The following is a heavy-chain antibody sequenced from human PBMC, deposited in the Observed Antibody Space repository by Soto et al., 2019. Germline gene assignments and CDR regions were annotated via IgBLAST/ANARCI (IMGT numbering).Heavy chain of an antibody. D-gene: IGHD2-2*01. Sequence: ASVKVSCKASGYTFTSYGISWVRQAPGQGLEWMGGISAYIGTANYAQKFQGRVTITADESTSTAYMELSSLRSEDTAVYYCASRVPAAMSYYYYGMDVWGQGTTVTVSS. V-gene: IGHV1-18*01. J-gene: IGHJ6*02. CDR2: ISAYIGTA. CDR1: GYTFTSYG. CDR3: ASRVPAAMSYYYYGMDV.